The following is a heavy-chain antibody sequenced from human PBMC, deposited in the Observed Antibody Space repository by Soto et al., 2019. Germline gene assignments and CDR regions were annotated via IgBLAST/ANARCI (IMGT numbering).Heavy chain of an antibody. D-gene: IGHD3-10*01. CDR2: IYYSGSA. Sequence: QLQLQESGPGLVKPSETLSLTCTVSGGSINNSSFYWGWVRQPPGKRLEWIGSIYYSGSAYYNPSLKSRLPISVDTSKNQFSLILSSVTAADTAVYFCARRPLVRGIIPYYFDSWGQGTLVTVSS. V-gene: IGHV4-39*01. J-gene: IGHJ4*02. CDR3: ARRPLVRGIIPYYFDS. CDR1: GGSINNSSFY.